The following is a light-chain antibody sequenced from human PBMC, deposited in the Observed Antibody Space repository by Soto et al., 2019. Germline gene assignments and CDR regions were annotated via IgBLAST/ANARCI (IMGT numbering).Light chain of an antibody. CDR1: SSDVGSYNL. J-gene: IGLJ2*01. CDR3: CSYAGSSTPVV. Sequence: QSALTQPASVSGSPGQSITISCTGTSSDVGSYNLVSWYQQHPGKAPKLMIYEVSKRPSGVSNRFSGSKSGNTPSLTISGLQAEDEAEYYCCSYAGSSTPVVFGGGTKVTVL. V-gene: IGLV2-23*02. CDR2: EVS.